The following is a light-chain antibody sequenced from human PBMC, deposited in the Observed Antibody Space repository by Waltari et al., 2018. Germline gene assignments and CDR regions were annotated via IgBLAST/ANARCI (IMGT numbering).Light chain of an antibody. Sequence: SAAPGQKVTISCSGSSSNIGTTYVSWYQQLPGTAPKLLIYDNNKRPSGIPDRFSGSKSGTSATLGITGLQTGDEADYYCGTWDSSLSAWVFGGGTKLTVL. V-gene: IGLV1-51*01. CDR3: GTWDSSLSAWV. J-gene: IGLJ3*02. CDR1: SSNIGTTY. CDR2: DNN.